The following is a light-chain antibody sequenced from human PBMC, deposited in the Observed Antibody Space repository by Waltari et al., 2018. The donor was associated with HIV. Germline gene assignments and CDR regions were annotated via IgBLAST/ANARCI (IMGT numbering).Light chain of an antibody. Sequence: FVLTQPHSVSESPGTTVIIPCTRSGGRIGTALVPWYQQRPGSSPSTVIYADYQRPSGVPDRFSGSVDSSSNSASLTISGLRSDDEADYYCQSYDGTNWVFGGGTKLTVL. J-gene: IGLJ3*02. CDR3: QSYDGTNWV. CDR1: GGRIGTAL. V-gene: IGLV6-57*01. CDR2: ADY.